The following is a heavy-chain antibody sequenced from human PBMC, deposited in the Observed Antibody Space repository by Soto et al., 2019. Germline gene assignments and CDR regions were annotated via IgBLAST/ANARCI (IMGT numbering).Heavy chain of an antibody. CDR2: ISGSGGST. CDR3: AKIYGSGSYSDY. Sequence: GGSLRLSCAASGFTFSSDAMSWVRQAPGKGLEWVSAISGSGGSTYYADSVKDRFTISRDNSKNTLYLQMNSLRAEDTAVYYCAKIYGSGSYSDYWGQGTLVTVSS. J-gene: IGHJ4*02. D-gene: IGHD3-10*01. V-gene: IGHV3-23*01. CDR1: GFTFSSDA.